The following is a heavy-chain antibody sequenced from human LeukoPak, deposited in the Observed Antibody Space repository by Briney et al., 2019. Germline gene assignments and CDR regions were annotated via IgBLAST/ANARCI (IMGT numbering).Heavy chain of an antibody. V-gene: IGHV3-74*01. CDR3: VRGSSGTTVVLFDY. D-gene: IGHD1-7*01. Sequence: GGSLRLSCAASGFTFSSFWMHWVRQAPGEGPVWVSRISSDGSSTIYADSVKGRFTISRDNAKNTLYLQMNSLRAEDTAVYYCVRGSSGTTVVLFDYWGQGTLVTVSS. CDR1: GFTFSSFW. CDR2: ISSDGSST. J-gene: IGHJ4*02.